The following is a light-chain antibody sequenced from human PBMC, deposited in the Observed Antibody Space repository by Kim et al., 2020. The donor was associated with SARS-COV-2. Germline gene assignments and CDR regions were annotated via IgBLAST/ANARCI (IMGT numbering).Light chain of an antibody. Sequence: SPGERAPITSRSSKGVGVNSLAWYQQKPGQDPSLRIYGAPSRATGSPDRFSGSGSGTDFTLTITRLEPEDFAVYYCHQYSSSPATFGQGTKVDIK. CDR3: HQYSSSPAT. J-gene: IGKJ1*01. CDR2: GAP. V-gene: IGKV3-20*01. CDR1: KGVGVNS.